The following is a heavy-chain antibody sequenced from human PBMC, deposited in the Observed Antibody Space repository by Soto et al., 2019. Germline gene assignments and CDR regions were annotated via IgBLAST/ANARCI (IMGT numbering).Heavy chain of an antibody. V-gene: IGHV3-15*07. CDR2: IKSKTDGGTT. J-gene: IGHJ4*01. D-gene: IGHD3-22*01. CDR3: TTDSYSTIIIVRFDY. Sequence: VQLVESGGGLVQPGGSLRLSCAASGFTFSNAWINWVRQAPGKGLEWVGRIKSKTDGGTTDYAEPVKGRFAISRDDSNNMVYLQMNSLKIEDTAVYYCTTDSYSTIIIVRFDYWGHGTLVTVSP. CDR1: GFTFSNAW.